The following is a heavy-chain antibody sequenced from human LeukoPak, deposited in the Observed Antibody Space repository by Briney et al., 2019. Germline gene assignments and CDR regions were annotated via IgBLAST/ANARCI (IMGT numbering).Heavy chain of an antibody. D-gene: IGHD2-15*01. CDR3: ARQVVAAATTFDY. CDR1: GGSIRSY. CDR2: IYASGST. Sequence: SETLSLTCTVSGGSIRSYWSWIRQPAGKGLEWIGRIYASGSTNYNPSLKSRVTISVDTSKNQFSLKVRSVTAADTALYYCARQVVAAATTFDYWGQGTLVSASS. V-gene: IGHV4-4*07. J-gene: IGHJ4*02.